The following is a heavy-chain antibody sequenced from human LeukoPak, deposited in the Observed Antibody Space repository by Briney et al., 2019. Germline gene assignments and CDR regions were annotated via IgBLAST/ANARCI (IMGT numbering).Heavy chain of an antibody. Sequence: GASVKVSCKASGYTFTSYGISWVRQAPGQGLEWMGWISAYNGNTNYAQKLQGRVTMTTDTSTSTAYMELRSLRSDDTAVYYCARDTPVHEYYYDSSGYYPGDYWGQGTLVTVSS. J-gene: IGHJ4*02. CDR3: ARDTPVHEYYYDSSGYYPGDY. V-gene: IGHV1-18*01. CDR2: ISAYNGNT. CDR1: GYTFTSYG. D-gene: IGHD3-22*01.